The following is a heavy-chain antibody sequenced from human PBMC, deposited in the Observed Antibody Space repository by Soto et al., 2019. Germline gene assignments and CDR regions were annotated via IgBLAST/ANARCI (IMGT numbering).Heavy chain of an antibody. D-gene: IGHD2-2*01. Sequence: PGGSLRLSCAASGFTFSSYSMNWVRQAPGKGLEWVSPISSSSSYIYYADSVKGRFTISRDSAKNSLYLQMNSLRAEDTAVYFCVRDPDIVVIPSATDGMDVWGQGTTVTVSS. J-gene: IGHJ6*02. CDR1: GFTFSSYS. V-gene: IGHV3-21*01. CDR3: VRDPDIVVIPSATDGMDV. CDR2: ISSSSSYI.